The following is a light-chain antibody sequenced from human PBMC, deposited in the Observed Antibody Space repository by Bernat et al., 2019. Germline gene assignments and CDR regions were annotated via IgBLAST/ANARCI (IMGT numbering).Light chain of an antibody. J-gene: IGLJ2*01. CDR2: EVS. V-gene: IGLV2-8*01. CDR1: SSDVGGYNY. CDR3: SSYAGSNKVV. Sequence: QSALTQPPSASGSPGQSVTISSTGTSSDVGGYNYVSWYQQHPGKAPKLMIYEVSKRPSGVPDRFSGSKSGNTASLTVSGLRAEDEADYYCSSYAGSNKVVFGGGTKLTVL.